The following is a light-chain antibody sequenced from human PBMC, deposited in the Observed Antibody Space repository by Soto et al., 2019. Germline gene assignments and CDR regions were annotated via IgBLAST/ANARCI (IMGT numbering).Light chain of an antibody. V-gene: IGKV1-39*01. CDR2: AAS. Sequence: DIQVTQSPSSLSASVGDRVTITCRTSQSISSYLNWYQQKAGKAPKLLIYAASSLQSGVPSRFSGSGSGKDFTLTISSLQPEDFATYFCQQSFTTPLYTFGKGNRLEIK. CDR1: QSISSY. CDR3: QQSFTTPLYT. J-gene: IGKJ2*01.